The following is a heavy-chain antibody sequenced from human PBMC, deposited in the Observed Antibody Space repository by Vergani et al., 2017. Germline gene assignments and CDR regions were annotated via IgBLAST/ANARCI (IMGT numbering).Heavy chain of an antibody. V-gene: IGHV1-24*01. Sequence: QVQLVQSGAEVKKPGASVKVSCKVSGYTLTELSMHWVRQAPGKGLEWMGGFDPEDGETIYAQKFQGRVTMTEDTSTDTAYMELSSLRSEDTAVYYCARGLYYYDSSGSSWYFDHWDQGTLVTVSS. J-gene: IGHJ4*02. CDR3: ARGLYYYDSSGSSWYFDH. CDR1: GYTLTELS. D-gene: IGHD3-22*01. CDR2: FDPEDGET.